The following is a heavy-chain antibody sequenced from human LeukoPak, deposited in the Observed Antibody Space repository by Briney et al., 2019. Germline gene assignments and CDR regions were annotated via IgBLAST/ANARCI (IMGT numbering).Heavy chain of an antibody. CDR1: GFTFSSYA. CDR2: ISYEGSSQ. Sequence: PGRSLRLSCAASGFTFSSYAMHWVRQAPGKGLEWVAVISYEGSSQVYADSVKGRFTISRDNSKNTLYLQMNSLRADDTAVYYCARGRGDTTGTTSHYYFDYWGQGTLVTVSS. D-gene: IGHD1-1*01. V-gene: IGHV3-30-3*01. J-gene: IGHJ4*02. CDR3: ARGRGDTTGTTSHYYFDY.